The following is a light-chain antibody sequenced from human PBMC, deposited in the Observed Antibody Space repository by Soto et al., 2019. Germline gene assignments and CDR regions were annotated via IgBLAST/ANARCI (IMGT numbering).Light chain of an antibody. V-gene: IGLV2-8*01. CDR1: SSDVGGYTY. CDR3: SSYAGSNNVV. CDR2: EVS. J-gene: IGLJ2*01. Sequence: QSALTQPPSASGSPGQSATIPCTGTSSDVGGYTYVSWYQQHPGKPPKLMIYEVSKRPSGVPDRFSGSKSGNTASLTVSGLQAEDEADYYCSSYAGSNNVVFGGGTKLTV.